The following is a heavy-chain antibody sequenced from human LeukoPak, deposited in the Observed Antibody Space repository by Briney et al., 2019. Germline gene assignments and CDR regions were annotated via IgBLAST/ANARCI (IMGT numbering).Heavy chain of an antibody. J-gene: IGHJ6*03. CDR1: GGSISSSSYY. CDR2: IYYSGST. CDR3: ARKGVRRESYSDYYYYYYMDV. D-gene: IGHD1-26*01. Sequence: SETLSLTCTVSGGSISSSSYYWGWIRQPPGKGLEWIGSIYYSGSTYYNPSLKSRVTISVDTSKNQFSLKLRSVTAADTAVYYCARKGVRRESYSDYYYYYYMDVWGKGTTVTVSS. V-gene: IGHV4-39*07.